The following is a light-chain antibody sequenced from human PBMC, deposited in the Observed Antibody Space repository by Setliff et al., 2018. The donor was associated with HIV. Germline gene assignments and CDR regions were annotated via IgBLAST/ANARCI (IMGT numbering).Light chain of an antibody. Sequence: QSVLTQPASVSGSPGQSVTISCTGTNSDVGAFNLVSWYQQYPGKAPKLMIYEVNKRPSGVSNRFSASKSGNTASLTISGLQAEDEANYYCCSYRGNKSWVSGGGTKVTVL. CDR3: CSYRGNKSWV. CDR2: EVN. V-gene: IGLV2-23*02. CDR1: NSDVGAFNL. J-gene: IGLJ3*02.